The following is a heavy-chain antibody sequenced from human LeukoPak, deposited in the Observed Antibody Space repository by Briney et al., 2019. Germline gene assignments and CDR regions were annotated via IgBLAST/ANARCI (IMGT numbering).Heavy chain of an antibody. Sequence: PSETLSLTCTVSGYSISSGYYWGWIRQPPGKGLEWIGSIYHSGSTYYNPSLKSRVTISVDTSKNQFSLKLSSVTAADTALYYCARGLWFGDENPPYFDYWGQGTLVTVSS. CDR2: IYHSGST. D-gene: IGHD3-10*01. CDR1: GYSISSGYY. CDR3: ARGLWFGDENPPYFDY. J-gene: IGHJ4*02. V-gene: IGHV4-38-2*02.